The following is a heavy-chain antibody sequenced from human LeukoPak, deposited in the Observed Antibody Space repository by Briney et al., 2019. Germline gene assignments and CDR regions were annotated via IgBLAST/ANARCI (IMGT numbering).Heavy chain of an antibody. V-gene: IGHV3-53*01. CDR3: ARWFCSNTNCYYDY. CDR1: GFTFSSYW. Sequence: GGSLRLSCAASGFTFSSYWMSWVRQAPRKGLEWASIIYSGGSGGSTYYADSVKGRFTIFRDNSKNTLYLQMNSLRAEDTAVYYCARWFCSNTNCYYDYWGQGTLVTVSS. J-gene: IGHJ4*02. D-gene: IGHD2-2*01. CDR2: IYSGGSGGST.